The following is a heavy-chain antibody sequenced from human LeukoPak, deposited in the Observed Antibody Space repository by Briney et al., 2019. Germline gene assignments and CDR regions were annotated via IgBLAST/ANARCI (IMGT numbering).Heavy chain of an antibody. V-gene: IGHV3-72*01. Sequence: PGGSLGLLQAASGFTFSDHYTDWVRQAPGKGLEWIGRTRKKANSYTTEYAASVKGRFTISRDDSKNSLYLQMNSLETEDTAVYYCARVISVDTAVLDYWGEGTGDTVSS. CDR2: TRKKANSYTT. J-gene: IGHJ4*02. CDR1: GFTFSDHY. CDR3: ARVISVDTAVLDY. D-gene: IGHD5-18*01.